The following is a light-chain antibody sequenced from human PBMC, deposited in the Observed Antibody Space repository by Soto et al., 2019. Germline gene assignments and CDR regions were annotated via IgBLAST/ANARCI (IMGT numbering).Light chain of an antibody. CDR3: SSYTSSSTL. Sequence: QSVGTQPASVSVSPGQSITISCTGTSSDVGGYNYVSWYQQHPGKAPKLMIYAVTDRPSGVSSRFSGSKSGNTASLTISGLQAEDEADYYCSSYTSSSTLFGTGTKVTVL. CDR2: AVT. CDR1: SSDVGGYNY. J-gene: IGLJ1*01. V-gene: IGLV2-14*01.